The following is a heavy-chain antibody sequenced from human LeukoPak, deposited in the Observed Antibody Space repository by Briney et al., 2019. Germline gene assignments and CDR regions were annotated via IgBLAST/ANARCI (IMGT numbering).Heavy chain of an antibody. CDR2: ISYDGSNK. CDR1: EFTFSNYA. D-gene: IGHD2-2*01. J-gene: IGHJ4*02. Sequence: GGSLRLSCAASEFTFSNYAMTWVRQAPGKGLEWVAVISYDGSNKYYADSVKGRFTISRDNSKNTLYLQMNSLRAEDTAVYYCARMLGYCSSTSCLRSFDYWGQGTLVTVSS. CDR3: ARMLGYCSSTSCLRSFDY. V-gene: IGHV3-30-3*01.